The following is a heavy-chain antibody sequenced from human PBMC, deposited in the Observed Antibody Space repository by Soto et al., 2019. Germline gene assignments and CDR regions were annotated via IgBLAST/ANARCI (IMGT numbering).Heavy chain of an antibody. Sequence: SETLSLTCSVSGAALNSGNYYWSWIRQVPGEGLEWTGHIYVTGAVDYNPSLRDRITISQDTSERQFSLNLRLVTAADTAVYYCARLRIATNNYKWFDPWGQGTLVTVSS. CDR3: ARLRIATNNYKWFDP. CDR1: GAALNSGNYY. D-gene: IGHD2-21*01. J-gene: IGHJ5*02. CDR2: IYVTGAV. V-gene: IGHV4-31*03.